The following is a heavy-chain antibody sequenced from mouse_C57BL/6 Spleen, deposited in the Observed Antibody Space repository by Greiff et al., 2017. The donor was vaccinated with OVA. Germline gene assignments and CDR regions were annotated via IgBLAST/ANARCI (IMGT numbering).Heavy chain of an antibody. CDR2: ISYDGSN. D-gene: IGHD3-2*02. Sequence: DVQLVESGPGLVKPSQSLSLTCSVTGYSITSGYYWNWIRQFPGNKLEWMGYISYDGSNNYNPSLKNRISITRDTSKNQFFLKLNSVTTEDTATYYCARDLLDSSGPAWFAYWGQGTLVTVSA. CDR3: ARDLLDSSGPAWFAY. V-gene: IGHV3-6*01. CDR1: GYSITSGYY. J-gene: IGHJ3*01.